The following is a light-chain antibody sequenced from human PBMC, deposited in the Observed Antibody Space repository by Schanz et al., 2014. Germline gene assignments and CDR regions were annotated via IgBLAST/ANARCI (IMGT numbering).Light chain of an antibody. V-gene: IGLV1-44*01. CDR1: SSNIGGNT. CDR2: SNN. J-gene: IGLJ3*02. Sequence: QSVLTQPPSASGTSGQRVTISCSGSSSNIGGNTVNWYQQLPGTAPKPLIYSNNQRPSGVPDRFSGSKSGTSASLAISGLQSEDEADYYCASWDDSLNARVFGGGTKLTVL. CDR3: ASWDDSLNARV.